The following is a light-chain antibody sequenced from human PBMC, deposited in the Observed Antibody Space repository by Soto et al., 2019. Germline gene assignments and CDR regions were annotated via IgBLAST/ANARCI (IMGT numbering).Light chain of an antibody. Sequence: EVVLTQSPGTLSLSPGERATLSCRASENVSNNYLAWYQQKPGQAPRLLIFGSSDRAAGIPDRFSGSGSGTDFTLTISRLEPEDFVVYYWQQYGSSPPYTFGQGTKLEIK. CDR2: GSS. V-gene: IGKV3-20*01. CDR3: QQYGSSPPYT. J-gene: IGKJ2*01. CDR1: ENVSNNY.